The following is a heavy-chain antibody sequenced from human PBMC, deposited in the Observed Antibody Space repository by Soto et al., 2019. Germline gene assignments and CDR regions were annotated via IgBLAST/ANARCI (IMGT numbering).Heavy chain of an antibody. CDR3: ARDGVDIVATIQLDY. CDR2: ISYDGSNK. V-gene: IGHV3-30-3*01. Sequence: QVQLVESGGGVVQPGRSLRLSCAASGFTFNNYAMHWVRQAPGKGLEWVAVISYDGSNKYYADSVKGRFTISRDNSKNTLYLQMNSLRDEDTAVYYCARDGVDIVATIQLDYWGQGTLVTVSS. J-gene: IGHJ4*02. CDR1: GFTFNNYA. D-gene: IGHD5-12*01.